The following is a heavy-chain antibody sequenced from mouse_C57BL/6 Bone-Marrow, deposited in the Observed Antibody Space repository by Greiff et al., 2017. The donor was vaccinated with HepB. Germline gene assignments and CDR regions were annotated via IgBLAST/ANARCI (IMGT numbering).Heavy chain of an antibody. Sequence: EVKLVESGPGLVKPSQSLSLTCSVTGYSITSGYYWNWIRQFPGNKLEWMGYISYDGSNNYNPSLKNRISITRDTSKNQFFLKLNSVTTEDTATYYCARRGNYLYYFDYWGQGTTLTVSS. D-gene: IGHD2-1*01. V-gene: IGHV3-6*01. J-gene: IGHJ2*01. CDR2: ISYDGSN. CDR3: ARRGNYLYYFDY. CDR1: GYSITSGYY.